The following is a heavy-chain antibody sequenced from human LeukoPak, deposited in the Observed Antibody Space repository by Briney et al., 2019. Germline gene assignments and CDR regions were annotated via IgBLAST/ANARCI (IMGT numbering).Heavy chain of an antibody. Sequence: PSETLSLTCSVSGGSISSDYWSWIRQPAGKGLEWIGRIYSSGSTNYNPSLKTRVTISLDTSKNQFSLNLSSVTAADTAVYYCAKVDRNYNGHAFDIWGQGTMVTVSP. V-gene: IGHV4-4*07. J-gene: IGHJ3*02. CDR3: AKVDRNYNGHAFDI. CDR2: IYSSGST. D-gene: IGHD1-14*01. CDR1: GGSISSDY.